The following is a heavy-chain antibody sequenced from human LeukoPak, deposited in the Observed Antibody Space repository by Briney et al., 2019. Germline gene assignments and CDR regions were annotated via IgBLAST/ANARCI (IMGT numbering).Heavy chain of an antibody. CDR2: IYPGDSDT. CDR1: GYSFTSYW. V-gene: IGHV5-51*01. J-gene: IGHJ3*02. CDR3: ARQTRRWGPKEDAFDI. D-gene: IGHD1-26*01. Sequence: GESLKISCKGSGYSFTSYWIGWVRQMPGKGLEWMGIIYPGDSDTRYSPSFQGQVTISADKSISTAYLQWSSLKASDTAMYHCARQTRRWGPKEDAFDIRGQGTMVTVSS.